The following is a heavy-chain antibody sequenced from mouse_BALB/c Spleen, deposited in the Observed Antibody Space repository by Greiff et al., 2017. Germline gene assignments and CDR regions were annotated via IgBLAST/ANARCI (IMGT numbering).Heavy chain of an antibody. D-gene: IGHD1-1*01. V-gene: IGHV1S137*01. CDR3: ARGDYGSSYWYFDV. CDR2: ISTYYGDA. J-gene: IGHJ1*01. Sequence: QVQLKQSGAELVRPGVSVKISCKGSGYTFTDYAMHWVKQSHAKSLEWIGVISTYYGDASYNQKFKGKATMTVDKSSSTAYMELARLTSEDSAIYYCARGDYGSSYWYFDVWGAGTTVTVSS. CDR1: GYTFTDYA.